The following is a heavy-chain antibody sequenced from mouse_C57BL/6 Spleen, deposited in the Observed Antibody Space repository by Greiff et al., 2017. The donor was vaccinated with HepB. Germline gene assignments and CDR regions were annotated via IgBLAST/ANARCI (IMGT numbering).Heavy chain of an antibody. CDR1: GYAFSSYW. Sequence: QVQLQQSGAELVKPGASVKISCKASGYAFSSYWMNWVKQRPGKGLEWIGQIYPGDGDTNYNGKFKGKATLTADKSSSTAYMQLSSLTSEDSAVYFCAREGYDYDGAWFAYWGQGTLVTVSA. D-gene: IGHD2-4*01. CDR2: IYPGDGDT. V-gene: IGHV1-80*01. CDR3: AREGYDYDGAWFAY. J-gene: IGHJ3*01.